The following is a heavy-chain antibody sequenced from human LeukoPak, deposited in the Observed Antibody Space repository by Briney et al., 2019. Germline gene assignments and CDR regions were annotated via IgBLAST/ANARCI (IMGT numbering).Heavy chain of an antibody. CDR1: GFTFKHYE. D-gene: IGHD1-26*01. CDR3: ARATYSGSYFGL. V-gene: IGHV3-48*03. CDR2: ISCSGGTN. Sequence: GGSLRLACAASGFTFKHYEMDWVRQAPGKGLEWVSYISCSGGTNFYADSVKGRFTICRDNAKNSLYLQVKALECEDTAIYYCARATYSGSYFGLWGQGTLVTVSS. J-gene: IGHJ5*02.